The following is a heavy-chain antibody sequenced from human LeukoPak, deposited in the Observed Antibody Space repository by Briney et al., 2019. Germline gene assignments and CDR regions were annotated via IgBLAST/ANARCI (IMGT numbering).Heavy chain of an antibody. CDR3: ASLPLPTVDTAVWFDP. D-gene: IGHD5-18*01. CDR2: IIPILGIA. Sequence: GASVTVSCKASGGTFSSYAISWVRQAPGQGLEWMGRIIPILGIANYAQKFQGRVTITADKSTSTAYMELSSLRSEDTAVYYCASLPLPTVDTAVWFDPWGQGTLVTVSS. V-gene: IGHV1-69*04. J-gene: IGHJ5*02. CDR1: GGTFSSYA.